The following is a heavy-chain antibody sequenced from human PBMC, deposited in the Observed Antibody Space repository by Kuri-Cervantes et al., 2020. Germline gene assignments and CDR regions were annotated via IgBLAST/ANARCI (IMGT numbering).Heavy chain of an antibody. J-gene: IGHJ6*02. V-gene: IGHV3-48*02. Sequence: GESLKISCAASGFTFSSYAMSWVRQAPGKGLEWVSHTGTTESSKYYADSVKGRFTISRDNGKNSLYLQMNSLRDEDTALYYCVRRQGWSGMDVWGQGTMVTVSS. CDR2: TGTTESSK. CDR1: GFTFSSYA. CDR3: VRRQGWSGMDV.